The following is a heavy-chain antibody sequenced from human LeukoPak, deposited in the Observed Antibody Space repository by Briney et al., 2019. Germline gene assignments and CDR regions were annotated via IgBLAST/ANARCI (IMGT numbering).Heavy chain of an antibody. J-gene: IGHJ3*02. CDR3: ASLGVVPGAIPDAFDI. V-gene: IGHV4-38-2*01. CDR1: GYSISSGYY. Sequence: SETLSLTCAVSGYSISSGYYWGWIRQPPGKGLEWIGSIYHGGSTFYNPSLKSRVTISADTSKNQFSLKLSSVTAADTALYYCASLGVVPGAIPDAFDIWGQGTMVIVSS. D-gene: IGHD2-2*02. CDR2: IYHGGST.